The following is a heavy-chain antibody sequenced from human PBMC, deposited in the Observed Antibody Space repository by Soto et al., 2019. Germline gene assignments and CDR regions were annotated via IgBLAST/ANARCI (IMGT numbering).Heavy chain of an antibody. Sequence: QVQLVESGGGVVQPGRSLRLSCAASGFTFSSYAMHWVRQAPGKGLEWVAVISYDGTNKYYADSVKGRFTISRDNSKITLYLQMNSLRTEDTAVYYCASPRLSSDGTTPIDYWGQGTLVTVSS. V-gene: IGHV3-30-3*01. CDR3: ASPRLSSDGTTPIDY. CDR1: GFTFSSYA. J-gene: IGHJ4*02. D-gene: IGHD1-1*01. CDR2: ISYDGTNK.